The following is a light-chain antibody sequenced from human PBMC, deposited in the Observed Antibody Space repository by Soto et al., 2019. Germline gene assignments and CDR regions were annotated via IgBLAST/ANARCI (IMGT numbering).Light chain of an antibody. CDR1: SSDVGGYDY. V-gene: IGLV2-11*01. CDR2: DVT. CDR3: CSYGGRFPSV. Sequence: QSVLTQPPSVSGSPGQSVTISCTGTSSDVGGYDYVSWYQQRPGKAPKLLIYDVTKRPSGVPDRFSGSKSGNTASLTISGLQAEDEADFYCCSYGGRFPSVLGNGTKVTVL. J-gene: IGLJ1*01.